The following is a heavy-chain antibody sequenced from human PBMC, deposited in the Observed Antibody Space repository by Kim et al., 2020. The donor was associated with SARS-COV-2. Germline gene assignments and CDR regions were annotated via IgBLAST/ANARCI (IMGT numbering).Heavy chain of an antibody. CDR1: GFTFSSYA. CDR2: ISGSGGST. Sequence: GGSLRLSCAASGFTFSSYAMSWVRQAPGKGLEWVSAISGSGGSTYYAESVKGRFTISRDNSKNTLYLQMNSLRAEDTAVYYCAKVRLSRTTPPDCWGQGTLVTDSS. J-gene: IGHJ4*02. V-gene: IGHV3-23*01. D-gene: IGHD2-2*01. CDR3: AKVRLSRTTPPDC.